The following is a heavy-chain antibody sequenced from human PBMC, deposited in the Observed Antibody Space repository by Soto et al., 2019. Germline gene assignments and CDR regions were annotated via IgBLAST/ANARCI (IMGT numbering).Heavy chain of an antibody. V-gene: IGHV3-33*01. CDR3: ARDLEFDSSGWPGGYGMDV. J-gene: IGHJ6*02. CDR1: GFTFSSYG. D-gene: IGHD6-19*01. CDR2: IWYDGSNK. Sequence: VGSLRLSCAASGFTFSSYGMHWVRQAPGKGLEWVAVIWYDGSNKYYADSVKGRFTISRDNSKNTLYLQMNSLRAEDTAVYYCARDLEFDSSGWPGGYGMDVWGQGTTVTVSS.